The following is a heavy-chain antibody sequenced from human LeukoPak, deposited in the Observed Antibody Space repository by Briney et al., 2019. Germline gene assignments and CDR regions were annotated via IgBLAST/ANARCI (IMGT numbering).Heavy chain of an antibody. J-gene: IGHJ4*02. Sequence: GGSLRLSCAASGFTVSSNYMSWVRQAPGKGLEWVSVIYSGGSTYYADSVKGRFTISRDNSKNTLYLQMNSLRAEDTAVYYCAREVHYPESRGIDYWGQGTLVTVSS. CDR2: IYSGGST. CDR3: AREVHYPESRGIDY. CDR1: GFTVSSNY. V-gene: IGHV3-53*01. D-gene: IGHD3-22*01.